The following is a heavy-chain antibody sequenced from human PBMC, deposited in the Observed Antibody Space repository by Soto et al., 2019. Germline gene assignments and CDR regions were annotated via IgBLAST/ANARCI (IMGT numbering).Heavy chain of an antibody. D-gene: IGHD5-18*01. J-gene: IGHJ6*02. Sequence: ESGGGVVQPGRSLRLSCAASGFTFSSYAMHWVRQAPGKGLEWVAVISYDGSNKYYADSVKGRFTISRDNSKNTLYLQMNSLRAEDTAVYYCARDLRPGYSYGRYYYYGMDVWGQGTTVTVSS. CDR1: GFTFSSYA. CDR2: ISYDGSNK. V-gene: IGHV3-30-3*01. CDR3: ARDLRPGYSYGRYYYYGMDV.